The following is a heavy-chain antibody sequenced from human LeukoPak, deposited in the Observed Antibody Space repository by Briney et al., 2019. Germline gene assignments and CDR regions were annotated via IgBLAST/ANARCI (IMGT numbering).Heavy chain of an antibody. CDR2: IYPGDSDT. Sequence: GESLKISCKGSGYSFTSYWIGWVRQMPGKGLEWMGIIYPGDSDTRYSPSFQGQATISADKSISTAYLQWSSLKASDTAMYYCARTSSSWGNWFDPWGQGTLVTVSS. D-gene: IGHD6-13*01. J-gene: IGHJ5*02. CDR3: ARTSSSWGNWFDP. V-gene: IGHV5-51*03. CDR1: GYSFTSYW.